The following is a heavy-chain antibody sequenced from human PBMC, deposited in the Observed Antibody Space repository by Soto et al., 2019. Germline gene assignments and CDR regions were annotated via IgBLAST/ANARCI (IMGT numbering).Heavy chain of an antibody. D-gene: IGHD6-19*01. CDR1: GFTFSSYA. V-gene: IGHV3-23*01. CDR2: ISGSGGST. CDR3: ARRGSGRYYDY. Sequence: EVQLLESGGGLVQPGGSLRLSCAASGFTFSSYAMRWVRQAPGKGLEWVSAISGSGGSTYYADSVKGRFTISRDNSKNTLYLQMNSLRAEDTAVYYGARRGSGRYYDYWGQGTLVTVSS. J-gene: IGHJ4*02.